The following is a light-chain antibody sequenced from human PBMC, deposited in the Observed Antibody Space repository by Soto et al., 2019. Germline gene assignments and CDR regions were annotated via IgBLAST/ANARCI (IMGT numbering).Light chain of an antibody. CDR1: QSISNW. V-gene: IGKV1-5*01. Sequence: DVQMTQSPSTLSASVGDRVIVTCRASQSISNWLAWYQQKPGKAPKLLIYDASTLEGGVPSRFRGSGSGTEFTLTISSLQPEDFATYHCQQANSFPITFGQGTRLEIK. CDR2: DAS. CDR3: QQANSFPIT. J-gene: IGKJ5*01.